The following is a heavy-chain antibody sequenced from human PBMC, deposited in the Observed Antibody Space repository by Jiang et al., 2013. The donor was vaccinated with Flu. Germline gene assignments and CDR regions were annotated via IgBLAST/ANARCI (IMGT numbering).Heavy chain of an antibody. J-gene: IGHJ5*02. CDR2: STLAWVI. D-gene: IGHD1-1*01. Sequence: SGAEVKKPGASVKVSCKASGQTLTSYAMHWVRQAPXKGLSGWDGSTLAWVIQNIHRSSRAESPLPGDTSASTIYMELSSLRSEDTAIYYCARSGGMFLEDPWGQGTLVTVSS. CDR3: ARSGGMFLEDP. CDR1: GQTLTSYA. V-gene: IGHV1-3*04.